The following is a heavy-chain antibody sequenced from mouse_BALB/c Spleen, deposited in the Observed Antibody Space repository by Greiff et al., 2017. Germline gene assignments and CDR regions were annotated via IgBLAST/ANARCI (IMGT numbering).Heavy chain of an antibody. Sequence: VQLQQSGAELVKPGASVKLSCTASGFNIKDTYMHWVKQRPEQGLEWIGRIDPANGNTKYDPKFQGKATITADTSSNTAYLQLSSLTSEDTAVYYCARSGYGNYDYAMDYWGQGTSVTVSS. V-gene: IGHV14-3*02. CDR2: IDPANGNT. CDR1: GFNIKDTY. J-gene: IGHJ4*01. D-gene: IGHD2-10*02. CDR3: ARSGYGNYDYAMDY.